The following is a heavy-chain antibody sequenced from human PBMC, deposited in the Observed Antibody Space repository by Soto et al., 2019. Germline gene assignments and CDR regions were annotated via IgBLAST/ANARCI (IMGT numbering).Heavy chain of an antibody. D-gene: IGHD6-13*01. V-gene: IGHV3-13*01. CDR1: GFTFSSYD. J-gene: IGHJ3*02. CDR2: IGTAGDT. CDR3: ARVLVNDAFDI. Sequence: AGGSLRLSCAASGFTFSSYDMHWVRQATGKGLEWVSAIGTAGDTYYPGSVKGRFTISRENAKNSLYLQMNSLRAGDTAVYYCARVLVNDAFDIWGQGTMVTVSS.